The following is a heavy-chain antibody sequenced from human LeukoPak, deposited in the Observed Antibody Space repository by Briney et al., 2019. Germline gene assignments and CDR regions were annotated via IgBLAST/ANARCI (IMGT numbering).Heavy chain of an antibody. CDR2: IYHSGST. J-gene: IGHJ6*02. D-gene: IGHD2-15*01. Sequence: PSQTLSLTCTVSGGSISSGDYYWSWIRQPPGKGLEWIGYIYHSGSTNYNPSLKSRVTISVDTSKNQFSLKLSSVTAADTAVYYCAREIVVVVAARPHYYYYGMDVWGQGTTVTVSS. CDR1: GGSISSGDYY. CDR3: AREIVVVVAARPHYYYYGMDV. V-gene: IGHV4-30-4*01.